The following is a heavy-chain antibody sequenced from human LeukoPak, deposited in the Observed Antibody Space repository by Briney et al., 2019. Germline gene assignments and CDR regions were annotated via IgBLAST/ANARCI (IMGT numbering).Heavy chain of an antibody. Sequence: SVKVSCKASGGTFSSYAISWVRQAPGQGLEWMAGIIPIFGTANYAQKFQGRVTITTDESTSTAYMELSSLRSEDTAVYYCAIGVATISYYYYMDVWGKGTTVTVSS. CDR1: GGTFSSYA. CDR3: AIGVATISYYYYMDV. CDR2: IIPIFGTA. V-gene: IGHV1-69*05. J-gene: IGHJ6*03. D-gene: IGHD5-12*01.